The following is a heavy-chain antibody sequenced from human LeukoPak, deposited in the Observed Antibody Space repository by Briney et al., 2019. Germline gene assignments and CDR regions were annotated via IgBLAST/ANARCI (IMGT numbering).Heavy chain of an antibody. CDR2: IYTSGST. CDR1: GGSFSGYY. J-gene: IGHJ5*02. Sequence: SETLSLTCAVYGGSFSGYYWSWIRQPPGKGLEWIGRIYTSGSTNYNPSLKSRVTMSVDTSKNQFSLKLSSVTAADTAVYYCARYYYGSGSYHWFDPWGQGTLVTVSS. D-gene: IGHD3-10*01. V-gene: IGHV4-59*10. CDR3: ARYYYGSGSYHWFDP.